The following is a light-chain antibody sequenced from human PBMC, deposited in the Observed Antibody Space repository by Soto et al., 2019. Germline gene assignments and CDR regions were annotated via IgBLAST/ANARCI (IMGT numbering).Light chain of an antibody. J-gene: IGLJ2*01. CDR3: QAWDSSTGVV. CDR1: KLGDKY. V-gene: IGLV3-1*01. CDR2: GDS. Sequence: SYELTQPPSVSVSPXQXXSITCSGDKLGDKYACWYQQKPGQSPVLVIYGDSKRPSGIPERFSGSNSGNTATLTISGTQAMDEADYYCQAWDSSTGVVFGGGTQLTVL.